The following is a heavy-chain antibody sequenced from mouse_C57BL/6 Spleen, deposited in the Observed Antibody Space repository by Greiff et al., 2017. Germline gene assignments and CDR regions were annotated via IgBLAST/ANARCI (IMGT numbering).Heavy chain of an antibody. CDR1: GYAFTNYL. CDR3: ARRNYGSRYWYFDV. J-gene: IGHJ1*03. D-gene: IGHD1-1*01. CDR2: INPGSGGT. V-gene: IGHV1-54*01. Sequence: QVQLQQSGAELVRPGTSVKVSCKASGYAFTNYLIEWVKQRPGQGLEWIGVINPGSGGTNYNEKFKGKATLTADKSSSTAYMPLLSLTSDDASVYFCARRNYGSRYWYFDVWGTGTTVTVSS.